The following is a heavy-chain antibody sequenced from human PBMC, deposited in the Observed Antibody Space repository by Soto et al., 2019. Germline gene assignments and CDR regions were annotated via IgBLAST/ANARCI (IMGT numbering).Heavy chain of an antibody. V-gene: IGHV3-30*18. CDR3: AKENGDTSYYYYYMEV. Sequence: GGSLRFSCAASGFTFSSYGMHWVRQAPGKGLEWVAVISYDGSNKYYADSVKGRFTISRDNSKNTLYLQMNSLRAEDTAVYYCAKENGDTSYYYYYMEVWGKGTTVTVSS. CDR1: GFTFSSYG. CDR2: ISYDGSNK. J-gene: IGHJ6*03. D-gene: IGHD4-17*01.